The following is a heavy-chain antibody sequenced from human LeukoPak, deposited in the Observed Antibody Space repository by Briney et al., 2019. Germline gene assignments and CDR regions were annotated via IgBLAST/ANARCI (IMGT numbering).Heavy chain of an antibody. J-gene: IGHJ6*02. D-gene: IGHD6-19*01. CDR2: INPSGGST. CDR1: GYTFTSYY. Sequence: ASVKVSCKASGYTFTSYYMHWVRQAPGQGLEWMGIINPSGGSTSYAQKFQGRVTMTRDTSTSTVYMELSSLRSEDTAVYYCARDRPYSSGCYGCYYYGMDVWGQGTTVTVSS. V-gene: IGHV1-46*01. CDR3: ARDRPYSSGCYGCYYYGMDV.